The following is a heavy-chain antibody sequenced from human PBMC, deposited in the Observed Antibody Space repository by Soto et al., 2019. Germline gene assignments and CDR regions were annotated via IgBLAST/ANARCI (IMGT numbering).Heavy chain of an antibody. V-gene: IGHV3-30-3*01. CDR3: ARPAATVIFYSGMDV. Sequence: GGSLRLSCAAAGFTFSDYAMHWVRQAPGKGLEWVAIISFDGSNEHYADSVQGRFTISRDNSENTLYLQMNSLRADDTAVYYCARPAATVIFYSGMDVWGQGTTVTVSS. CDR1: GFTFSDYA. J-gene: IGHJ6*02. D-gene: IGHD4-17*01. CDR2: ISFDGSNE.